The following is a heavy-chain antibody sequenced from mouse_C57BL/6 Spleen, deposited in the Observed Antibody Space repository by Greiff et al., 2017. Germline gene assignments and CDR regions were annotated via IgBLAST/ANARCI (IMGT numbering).Heavy chain of an antibody. D-gene: IGHD2-1*01. CDR3: ARGGYYGSYAY. CDR2: IDPSDSDT. Sequence: QVQLQQPGAELVRPGSSVKLSCKASGYTFTSYWMHWVKQRPIQGLEWIGNIDPSDSDTHYNQKFKDKATLTVDKSSSTAYMQLSSLTSEDSAVYYCARGGYYGSYAYWGQGTTLTVSS. CDR1: GYTFTSYW. J-gene: IGHJ2*01. V-gene: IGHV1-52*01.